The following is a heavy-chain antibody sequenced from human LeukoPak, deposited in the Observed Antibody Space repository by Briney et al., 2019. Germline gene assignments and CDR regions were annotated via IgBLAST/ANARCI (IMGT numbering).Heavy chain of an antibody. CDR3: ARAEGYCSSTSCYNYGMDV. CDR1: GGSISSHY. J-gene: IGHJ6*02. V-gene: IGHV4-59*11. CDR2: IYYSGST. D-gene: IGHD2-2*02. Sequence: PSETLSLTCTVSGGSISSHYWSWIRQPPGKGLEWIGYIYYSGSTNYNPSLKSRVTISVDTSKNQFSLKLSSVTAADTAVYYCARAEGYCSSTSCYNYGMDVWGQGTTVTVSS.